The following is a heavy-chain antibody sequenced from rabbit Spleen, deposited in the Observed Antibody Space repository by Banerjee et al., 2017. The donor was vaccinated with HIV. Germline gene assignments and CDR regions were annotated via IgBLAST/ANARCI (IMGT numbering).Heavy chain of an antibody. CDR1: GFSFSGSYW. CDR3: ARGTYNSYEL. V-gene: IGHV1S40*01. Sequence: QSLEESGGDLVQPGASLTLTCTASGFSFSGSYWNCWVRQAPGKGLEWIACIHTISGGSIYYASWAKGRFTISKASSTTVTLQMTSLTVADTATYFCARGTYNSYELWGQGTLVTVS. J-gene: IGHJ4*01. CDR2: IHTISGGSI. D-gene: IGHD6-1*01.